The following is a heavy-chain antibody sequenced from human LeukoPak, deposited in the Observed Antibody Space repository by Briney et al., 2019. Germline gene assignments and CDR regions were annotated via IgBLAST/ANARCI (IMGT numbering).Heavy chain of an antibody. V-gene: IGHV3-30*05. D-gene: IGHD2-21*01. J-gene: IGHJ3*02. CDR2: ISYDGSNK. Sequence: GRSLRLSCAASGFTFSSYGMHWVRQAPGKGLEWVAVISYDGSNKYYADSVKGRFTISRDNSKNTLYLQMNSLRAEGTAVYYCAKACGGDCYADAFDIWGQGTMVTVSS. CDR3: AKACGGDCYADAFDI. CDR1: GFTFSSYG.